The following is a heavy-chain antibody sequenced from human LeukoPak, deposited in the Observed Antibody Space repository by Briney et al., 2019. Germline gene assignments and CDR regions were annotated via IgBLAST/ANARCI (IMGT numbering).Heavy chain of an antibody. J-gene: IGHJ4*02. CDR1: GFTFSSCG. V-gene: IGHV3-33*01. CDR2: IWYDGSNK. CDR3: ASAIAAAALGY. D-gene: IGHD6-13*01. Sequence: GSLRLSCAASGFTFSSCGMHWVRQAPGKGLEWVAVIWYDGSNKYYADSVKGRFTISRDNSKNTLYLQMNSLRAEDTAVYYCASAIAAAALGYWGQGTLVTVSS.